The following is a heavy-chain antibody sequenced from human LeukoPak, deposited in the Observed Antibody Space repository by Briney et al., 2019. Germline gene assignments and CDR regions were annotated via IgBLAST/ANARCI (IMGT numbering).Heavy chain of an antibody. Sequence: ASVKVSCKASRYAFTEFYMHWVRQAPGQGLEWMGWINANIGDTNYAQKFRGRVTMTSATAISTAYMELSRLTSDDTAIYFCASDQIVRYAFDIWGQGTIVTVSA. CDR1: RYAFTEFY. D-gene: IGHD3-3*01. CDR3: ASDQIVRYAFDI. CDR2: INANIGDT. J-gene: IGHJ3*02. V-gene: IGHV1-2*02.